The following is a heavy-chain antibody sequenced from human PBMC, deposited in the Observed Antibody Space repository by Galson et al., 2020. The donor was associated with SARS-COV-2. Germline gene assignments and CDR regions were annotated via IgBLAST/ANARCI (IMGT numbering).Heavy chain of an antibody. CDR2: ISPTSDYI. J-gene: IGHJ4*02. CDR3: AKDGLLGGSYYRNHIDS. Sequence: GESLKISCAASKFPFSSYSMNWVRQSPGKGLEWVSSISPTSDYIYYADSVKGRFTVHRDNAKNSLYLQMNNLGADDTAIYYCAKDGLLGGSYYRNHIDSWGQGTLVTVSS. CDR1: KFPFSSYS. V-gene: IGHV3-21*01. D-gene: IGHD1-26*01.